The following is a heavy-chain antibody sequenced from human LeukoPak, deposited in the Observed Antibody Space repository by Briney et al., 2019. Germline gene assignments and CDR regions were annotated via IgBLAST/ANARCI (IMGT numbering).Heavy chain of an antibody. Sequence: GGSLRLSCAASGFTFSDHYMDWVRQAPGKGLEWVGRTRNKANSYTTEYAASVKGRFTISRDDSKNSLYLQMNSLKTEDTAVYYCAREVLGYDSSGYHYIGYYFDYWGQGTLVTVSS. D-gene: IGHD3-22*01. J-gene: IGHJ4*02. CDR3: AREVLGYDSSGYHYIGYYFDY. CDR2: TRNKANSYTT. V-gene: IGHV3-72*01. CDR1: GFTFSDHY.